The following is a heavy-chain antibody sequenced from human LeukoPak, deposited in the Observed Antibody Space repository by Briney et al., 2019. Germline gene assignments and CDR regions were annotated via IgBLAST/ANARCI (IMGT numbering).Heavy chain of an antibody. CDR3: ASLVDDY. CDR1: GFTFSTYA. J-gene: IGHJ4*02. Sequence: QLWGSLRLSCGASGFTFSTYAMSWVRQAPGRGLEWVSGMTGSGDRTHYADSVKGRFTISRDNSKNTLHLQMNSLRAEDTAVYHCASLVDDYWGQGTLVTVSS. D-gene: IGHD2-2*01. V-gene: IGHV3-23*01. CDR2: MTGSGDRT.